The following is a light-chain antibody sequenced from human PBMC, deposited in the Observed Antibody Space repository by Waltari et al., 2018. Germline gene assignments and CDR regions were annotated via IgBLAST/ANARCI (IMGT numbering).Light chain of an antibody. J-gene: IGKJ3*01. CDR1: QSLVHDDGNTY. CDR3: MHGTFPFP. CDR2: EVS. Sequence: DFVMTQSPLSLPVTLGQPASISCRSTQSLVHDDGNTYLNWFHQRPGQSPRRLIYEVSQRDSGVPDRLSGSGSGTDFTLTISRVEAYDVGFYFCMHGTFPFPVGPGTKVDI. V-gene: IGKV2-30*02.